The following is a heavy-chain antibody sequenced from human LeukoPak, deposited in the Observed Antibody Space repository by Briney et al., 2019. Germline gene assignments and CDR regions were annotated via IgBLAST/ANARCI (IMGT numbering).Heavy chain of an antibody. CDR2: INHSGST. Sequence: TSETLSLTCAVYGGSFSGYYRSWIRQPPGKGLEWIGEINHSGSTNYNPSLKSRVTISVDTSKNQFSLKLSSVTAADTAVYYCARGGSSSWYGAFDYWGQGTLVTVSS. J-gene: IGHJ4*02. D-gene: IGHD6-13*01. V-gene: IGHV4-34*01. CDR3: ARGGSSSWYGAFDY. CDR1: GGSFSGYY.